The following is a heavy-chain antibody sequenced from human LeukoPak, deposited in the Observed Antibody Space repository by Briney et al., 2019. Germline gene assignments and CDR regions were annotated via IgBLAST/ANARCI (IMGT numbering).Heavy chain of an antibody. D-gene: IGHD2-15*01. Sequence: ASVKVSCKVSGYTLTELPMHWVRQAPGKGLEWMGGFDPEDGETIYAQKFQGRVTMTEDTSTDTAYMELSSLRSEDTAVYYCATSQIDIVVVVAATPFDYWGQGTLVTVSS. J-gene: IGHJ4*02. V-gene: IGHV1-24*01. CDR1: GYTLTELP. CDR3: ATSQIDIVVVVAATPFDY. CDR2: FDPEDGET.